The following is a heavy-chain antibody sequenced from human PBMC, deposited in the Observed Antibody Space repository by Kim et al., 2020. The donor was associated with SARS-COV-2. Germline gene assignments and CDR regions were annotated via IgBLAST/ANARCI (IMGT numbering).Heavy chain of an antibody. CDR3: ARGQPLDY. Sequence: TLSLTCSVSGGSIRSGGKFWTWIRQHPAKGLEWIGYISYSGNPHYSPSLRSRVSISLQTSENQFSLELTSVTAADTAGYYCARGQPLDYWGQGILVTVS. J-gene: IGHJ4*02. V-gene: IGHV4-31*03. CDR1: GGSIRSGGKF. CDR2: ISYSGNP. D-gene: IGHD2-2*01.